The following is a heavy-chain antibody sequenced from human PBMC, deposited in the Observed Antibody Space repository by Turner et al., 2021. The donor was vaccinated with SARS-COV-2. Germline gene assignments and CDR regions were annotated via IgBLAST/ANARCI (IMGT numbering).Heavy chain of an antibody. J-gene: IGHJ6*02. CDR2: IKSKTEGGTT. CDR1: GFNFSNSW. V-gene: IGHV3-15*01. CDR3: TTDIGPITIFGVATRYGMDV. Sequence: EVQLVESGGGLVKPGGSLRLSCAASGFNFSNSWMSWVRQAPGKGLEWVGRIKSKTEGGTTDYAAPVKGRFTISRDDSKNTVYLQMNSLKTEDTAVYYCTTDIGPITIFGVATRYGMDVCGQGTTVTVSS. D-gene: IGHD3-3*01.